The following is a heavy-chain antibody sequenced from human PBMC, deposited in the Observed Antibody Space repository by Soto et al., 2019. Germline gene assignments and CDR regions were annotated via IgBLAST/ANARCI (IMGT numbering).Heavy chain of an antibody. V-gene: IGHV3-73*01. J-gene: IGHJ4*02. CDR3: TRVRYSGYDFGFDY. CDR2: IRSKANSYAT. D-gene: IGHD5-12*01. CDR1: GFTFSRSA. Sequence: EVQLVESGGGLVQPGGSLKLSCAASGFTFSRSAMHWVRQASGKGLEWVGRIRSKANSYATAYAASVKGRFTISRDDSKNTAYLQMNSLKTEDTAVYYCTRVRYSGYDFGFDYWGQGTLVTVSS.